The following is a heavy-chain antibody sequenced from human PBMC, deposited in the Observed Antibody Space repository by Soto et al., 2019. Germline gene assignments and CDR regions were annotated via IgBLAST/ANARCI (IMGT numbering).Heavy chain of an antibody. V-gene: IGHV1-8*01. D-gene: IGHD3-9*01. CDR1: GYTFTSYD. CDR3: ARGRRARDILTGLYYYHYYMDV. J-gene: IGHJ6*03. CDR2: MNPNSGNT. Sequence: GASVKVSCKASGYTFTSYDINWVRQATGQGLEWMGWMNPNSGNTGYAQKFQGRVTMTRNTSISTAYMELSSLRSEDTAVYYCARGRRARDILTGLYYYHYYMDVWGKGTTVTVSS.